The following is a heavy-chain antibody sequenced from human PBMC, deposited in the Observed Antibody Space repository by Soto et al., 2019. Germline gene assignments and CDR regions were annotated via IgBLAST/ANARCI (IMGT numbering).Heavy chain of an antibody. Sequence: QVQLVQSGAEVKKPGASVKVSCKASGYTFTTYGIDWVRQAPGQGLEWMGWISGYNGNTNYAQKRQGRVSITSDTSTNTAYMEWMSLISDDTAVYYCAREYGNYGPDYWGQGTLVTVSS. CDR3: AREYGNYGPDY. D-gene: IGHD4-17*01. V-gene: IGHV1-18*01. CDR2: ISGYNGNT. CDR1: GYTFTTYG. J-gene: IGHJ4*02.